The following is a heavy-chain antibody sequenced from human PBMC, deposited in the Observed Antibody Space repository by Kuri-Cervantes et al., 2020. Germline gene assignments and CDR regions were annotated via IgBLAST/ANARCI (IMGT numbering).Heavy chain of an antibody. J-gene: IGHJ4*02. Sequence: ASVKVSCKGSGYTLSDHFMHWVRQAPGQGLEWMGWISAYNGNTNYAQKLQGRVTMTTDTSTSTAYMELRSLRSDDTAVYYCARETTFGEPPDYWGQGTLVTVSS. CDR3: ARETTFGEPPDY. CDR1: GYTLSDHF. D-gene: IGHD3-16*01. V-gene: IGHV1-18*04. CDR2: ISAYNGNT.